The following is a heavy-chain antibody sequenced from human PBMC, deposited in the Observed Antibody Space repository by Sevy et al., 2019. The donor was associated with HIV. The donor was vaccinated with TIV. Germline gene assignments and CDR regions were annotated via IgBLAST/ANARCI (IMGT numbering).Heavy chain of an antibody. V-gene: IGHV3-23*01. CDR3: AREGCTQPHDY. CDR1: GFTFAKYS. CDR2: FSFGCGRI. D-gene: IGHD2-8*01. J-gene: IGHJ4*02. Sequence: GGSLRLSCAASGFTFAKYSMSWVRQAPGKGLEWVSTFSFGCGRINYADSVKGRFTISRDDSKNTLFLQMNSLRAEDSATYFCAREGCTQPHDYWGQGTLVTVSS.